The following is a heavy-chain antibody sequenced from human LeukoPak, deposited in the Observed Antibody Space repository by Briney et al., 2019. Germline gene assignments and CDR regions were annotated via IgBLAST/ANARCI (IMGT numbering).Heavy chain of an antibody. Sequence: ASVKVSCKASGYTFTSYYMHWVRQAPGQGLEWMGIINPSGGTTSYTQKFQGRVTMTRDTSTSTVYMELSSLRSEDTAVYYCARVGGSYYLAVDFDYWGQGTLVTVSS. CDR3: ARVGGSYYLAVDFDY. CDR1: GYTFTSYY. V-gene: IGHV1-46*01. J-gene: IGHJ4*02. D-gene: IGHD1-26*01. CDR2: INPSGGTT.